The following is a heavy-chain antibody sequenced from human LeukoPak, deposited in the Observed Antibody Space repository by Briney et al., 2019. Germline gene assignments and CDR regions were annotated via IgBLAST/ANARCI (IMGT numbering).Heavy chain of an antibody. CDR1: GFTFSNYA. Sequence: GASLRLSCAASGFTFSNYAMSWVRQAPGKGLEWVSAVSGRDDSTYYADSVKGRFTISRDNSKNTLYLQMNSLRAEDTAVYYCAKWGDYDILTGYYDSDYRGQGTLVTVSS. CDR3: AKWGDYDILTGYYDSDY. CDR2: VSGRDDST. D-gene: IGHD3-9*01. J-gene: IGHJ4*02. V-gene: IGHV3-23*01.